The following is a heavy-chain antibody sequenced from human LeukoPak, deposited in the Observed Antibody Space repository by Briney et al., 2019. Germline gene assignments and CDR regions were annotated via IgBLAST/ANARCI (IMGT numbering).Heavy chain of an antibody. V-gene: IGHV3-74*01. CDR3: VRDWDHYDFDS. Sequence: QAGGSLRLSCAASGFTFSNYWIPWVRHPPGKGLVWVSRINPAGNYANYADSVKGRFTISRDNAKNTVYLQMNSLRAEDTALFYCVRDWDHYDFDSWGQGTLVTVSS. J-gene: IGHJ5*01. CDR2: INPAGNYA. D-gene: IGHD3-3*01. CDR1: GFTFSNYW.